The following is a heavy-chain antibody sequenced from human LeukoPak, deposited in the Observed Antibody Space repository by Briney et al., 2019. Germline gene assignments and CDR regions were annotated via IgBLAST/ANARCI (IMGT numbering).Heavy chain of an antibody. CDR1: GFTFHSYA. Sequence: GGSLRLSCAASGFTFHSYAMSWVRQAPGKGLEWVSAITVSDSGTYYADSVKGRFTISRDNSKNTLYLQMNSLRAEDTAVYYYAKAYGYSSSWTSNYYFYGLDVWGQGTTVTVSS. D-gene: IGHD6-13*01. J-gene: IGHJ6*02. CDR3: AKAYGYSSSWTSNYYFYGLDV. V-gene: IGHV3-23*01. CDR2: ITVSDSGT.